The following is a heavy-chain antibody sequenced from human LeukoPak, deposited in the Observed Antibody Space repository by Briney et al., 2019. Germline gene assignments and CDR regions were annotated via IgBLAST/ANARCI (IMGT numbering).Heavy chain of an antibody. Sequence: SETLSLTCAVSGGPISSSYWWSWVRQPPGKGLEWIGEIDHSGSTNYNPSLKSRVTISVDKSKNQFSLKLSSVTAADTAVYYCARGKEGLAVAGTSYPFDYWGQGTLVTVSS. CDR3: ARGKEGLAVAGTSYPFDY. CDR1: GGPISSSYW. D-gene: IGHD6-19*01. CDR2: IDHSGST. J-gene: IGHJ4*02. V-gene: IGHV4-4*02.